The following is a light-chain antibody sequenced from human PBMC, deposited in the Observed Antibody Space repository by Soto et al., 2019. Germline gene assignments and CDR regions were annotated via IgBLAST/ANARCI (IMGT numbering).Light chain of an antibody. V-gene: IGKV3-11*01. CDR1: QSVSSY. CDR2: DAS. Sequence: EIVLTQSPATLSLSPGERATLSCRASQSVSSYLAWYQQKPGQAPRLLIYDASNRATGIPARFSGSGSGTDFTLTISCLEPEDFAVYYCQQRSNWLLTFGRGTKVEIK. J-gene: IGKJ4*01. CDR3: QQRSNWLLT.